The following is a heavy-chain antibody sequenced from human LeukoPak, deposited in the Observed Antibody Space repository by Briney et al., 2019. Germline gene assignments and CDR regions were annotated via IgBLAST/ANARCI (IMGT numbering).Heavy chain of an antibody. CDR3: ARMGYCSSTSCYIGY. Sequence: SETLSLTCAVYGGSFSGYYWSWIRQPPGKGLEWIGEINHSGSTNYNPSLKSRVTISVDTSKNQFSLKLSSVTAADTAVYYCARMGYCSSTSCYIGYWGQGTLVTVSS. CDR2: INHSGST. V-gene: IGHV4-34*01. D-gene: IGHD2-2*02. CDR1: GGSFSGYY. J-gene: IGHJ4*02.